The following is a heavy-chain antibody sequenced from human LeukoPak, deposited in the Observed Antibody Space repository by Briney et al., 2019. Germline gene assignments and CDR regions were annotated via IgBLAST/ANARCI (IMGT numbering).Heavy chain of an antibody. D-gene: IGHD5-18*01. Sequence: GGSLRLXCVASGFTFSNYWMHWVRQAPEKGLVWVSHINSDGSSTSYADSVKGRFTISRDNAKNTLYLQMNSLRAEDTAVYYCARGYSYGYRIDYWGQGTLVTVSS. J-gene: IGHJ4*02. CDR1: GFTFSNYW. V-gene: IGHV3-74*01. CDR2: INSDGSST. CDR3: ARGYSYGYRIDY.